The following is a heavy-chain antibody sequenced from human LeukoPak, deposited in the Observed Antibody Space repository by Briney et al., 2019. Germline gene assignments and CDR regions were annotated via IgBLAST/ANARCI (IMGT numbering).Heavy chain of an antibody. CDR3: ARSPRGYSPRYFDY. D-gene: IGHD5-18*01. Sequence: PSDTLSLTCNVSGDSLSSYYWSWIRQPPGKGLEWMGYIYYSGSTNHNPSLKSRVTISVDTSKNQFSLKLSSVTAADTAVYYCARSPRGYSPRYFDYWGQGTLVTVSS. CDR2: IYYSGST. V-gene: IGHV4-59*07. J-gene: IGHJ4*02. CDR1: GDSLSSYY.